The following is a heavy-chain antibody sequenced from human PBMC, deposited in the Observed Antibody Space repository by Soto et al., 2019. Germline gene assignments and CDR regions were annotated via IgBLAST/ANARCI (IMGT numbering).Heavy chain of an antibody. D-gene: IGHD6-13*01. J-gene: IGHJ5*01. V-gene: IGHV1-2*04. Sequence: GASVQVSCKTSGYTFIGYYMHWVRHAPGQGLEWMGWINPNSGGTNYAQKFQGWVTMTRDTSISTAYMELSRLRSDDTAVYYCARVRSYMSSSSRANNWFGPWGQGTLVNVPS. CDR1: GYTFIGYY. CDR3: ARVRSYMSSSSRANNWFGP. CDR2: INPNSGGT.